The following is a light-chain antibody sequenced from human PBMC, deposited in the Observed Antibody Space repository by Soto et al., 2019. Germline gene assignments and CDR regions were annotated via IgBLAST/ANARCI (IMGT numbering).Light chain of an antibody. V-gene: IGKV1-39*01. CDR3: QQREA. CDR2: AAS. J-gene: IGKJ3*01. CDR1: QDISNY. Sequence: DLQVTQSPSSLSASVGDRVTITCRASQDISNYLHWYQQKPGKAPKLLIYAASNLQSGVPSRFSGSGSGTDFTLTISSLQPEDFATYYCQQREAFGPGTKVDVK.